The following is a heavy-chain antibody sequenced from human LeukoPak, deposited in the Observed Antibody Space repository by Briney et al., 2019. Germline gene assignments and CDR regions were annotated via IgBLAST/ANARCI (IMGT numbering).Heavy chain of an antibody. CDR2: IDWDDDK. Sequence: SGPALVKPTQTLTLTCTFSGFSLSTSGMCVSWIRQPPGKALEWLARIDWDDDKYYSTSLKTRLTISKDTSKNQVVLTMTNMDPVDTATYYCARISRHYGSGSYYYFDYWGQGTLVTVPS. CDR1: GFSLSTSGMC. CDR3: ARISRHYGSGSYYYFDY. D-gene: IGHD3-10*01. V-gene: IGHV2-70*11. J-gene: IGHJ4*02.